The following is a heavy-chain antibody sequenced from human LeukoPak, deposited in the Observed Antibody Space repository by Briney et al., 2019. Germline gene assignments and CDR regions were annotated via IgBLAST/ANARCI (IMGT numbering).Heavy chain of an antibody. CDR3: ARTSSSWYRGGYYYYGMDV. J-gene: IGHJ6*02. CDR1: GGSISSGSYY. D-gene: IGHD6-13*01. V-gene: IGHV4-61*02. Sequence: SETLSLTCTVSGGSISSGSYYWSWIRQPAGKGLEWIGRIYTSGSTNYNPSLQSRVTISVDTSKNQFSLKLSSVTAADTAVYYCARTSSSWYRGGYYYYGMDVWGQGTTVTVSS. CDR2: IYTSGST.